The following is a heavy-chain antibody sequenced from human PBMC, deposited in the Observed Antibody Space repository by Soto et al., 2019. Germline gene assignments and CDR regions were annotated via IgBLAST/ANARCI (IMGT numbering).Heavy chain of an antibody. CDR3: ASTRTLDAFDI. CDR1: GGSINNYY. Sequence: SETLSLTCTVSGGSINNYYWSWIRQPPGKGLEWIEYIYYSASTNYNPSLKSQVTVTVDTSKNQYSLKLSSVTAADTAVYYCASTRTLDAFDIWGQGTMVTVSS. J-gene: IGHJ3*02. CDR2: IYYSAST. V-gene: IGHV4-59*12.